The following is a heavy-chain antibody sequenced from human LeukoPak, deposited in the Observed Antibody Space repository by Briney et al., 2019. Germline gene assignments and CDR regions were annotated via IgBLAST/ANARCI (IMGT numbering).Heavy chain of an antibody. J-gene: IGHJ1*01. CDR2: IYSGGST. CDR1: GFTVSSNY. V-gene: IGHV3-53*01. D-gene: IGHD4-17*01. Sequence: GGSLRLSCAASGFTVSSNYMSWVRQAPGKGLEWVSVIYSGGSTYYADSVKGRFTISRDNSKNTLYLQMNSLRAEDTAVYYCARDGNDYGDYEYFQHWGQSTLVTVSS. CDR3: ARDGNDYGDYEYFQH.